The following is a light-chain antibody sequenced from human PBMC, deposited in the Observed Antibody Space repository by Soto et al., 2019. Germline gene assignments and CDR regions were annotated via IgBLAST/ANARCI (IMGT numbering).Light chain of an antibody. CDR1: KLGDKF. CDR2: QDT. Sequence: SYELTQPPSVSMAPGQTASITCSVDKLGDKFACWYQQKTGQSPVLVIYQDTKRPSGIPERFSGSNSGNTATLTISGTQAMDEAYYYCQARDSSSALYVFGTGTKLTVL. V-gene: IGLV3-1*01. J-gene: IGLJ1*01. CDR3: QARDSSSALYV.